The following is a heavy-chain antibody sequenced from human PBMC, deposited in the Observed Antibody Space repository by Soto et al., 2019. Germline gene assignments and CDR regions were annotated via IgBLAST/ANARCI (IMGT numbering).Heavy chain of an antibody. CDR2: IIPIFGTA. CDR1: GGTFSSYA. D-gene: IGHD6-6*01. Sequence: QVQLVQSGAEVKKPGSSVKVSCKACGGTFSSYAISWVRQAPGQGLEWMGGIIPIFGTANYAQKFQGRVTITADESTSTAYMELSSLRSEDTAVYYRARDPLEYSSSSTGYTWFDPWGQRTIITVSS. CDR3: ARDPLEYSSSSTGYTWFDP. V-gene: IGHV1-69*12. J-gene: IGHJ5*02.